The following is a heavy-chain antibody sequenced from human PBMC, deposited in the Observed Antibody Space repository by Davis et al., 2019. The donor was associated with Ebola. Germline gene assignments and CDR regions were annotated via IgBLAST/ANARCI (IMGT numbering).Heavy chain of an antibody. V-gene: IGHV1-18*01. D-gene: IGHD3-10*01. CDR2: ISGYNGNT. CDR1: GYSFTNYG. J-gene: IGHJ5*02. Sequence: ASVKVSCKASGYSFTNYGINWVRQAPGQGLEWMGWISGYNGNTNYAQKVQGRVTMTTDTSTSTAYMGLRSLRSDDTALYYCARGITMVRGEGWFDPWGQGTLVSVSS. CDR3: ARGITMVRGEGWFDP.